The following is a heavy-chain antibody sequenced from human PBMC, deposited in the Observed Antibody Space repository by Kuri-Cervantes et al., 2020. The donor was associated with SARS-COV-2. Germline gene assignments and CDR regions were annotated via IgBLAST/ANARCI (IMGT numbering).Heavy chain of an antibody. CDR3: AREGELRAFDI. J-gene: IGHJ3*02. V-gene: IGHV3-30*02. CDR1: GFTFSSYG. D-gene: IGHD1-26*01. CDR2: IRYDGSNK. Sequence: GESLKISCAASGFTFSSYGMHWVRQAPGKGLEGVAFIRYDGSNKYYADSVKGRFTISRDNAKNSLYLQMNSLRAEDTAVYYCAREGELRAFDIWGQGTMVTVSS.